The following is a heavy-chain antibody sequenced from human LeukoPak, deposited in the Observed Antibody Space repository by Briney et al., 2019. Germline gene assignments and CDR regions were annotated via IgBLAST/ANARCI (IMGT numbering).Heavy chain of an antibody. CDR2: IYYSGGT. Sequence: SETLSLTCTVSGGFINNANYYWGWIRQPPGKGLEWIGSIYYSGGTFYNPSLKSRVTISVDTSKNQFSLKLRSVTAADTAVYYCARPFSGSYSDAFDLWGQGTMVTVSS. J-gene: IGHJ3*01. V-gene: IGHV4-39*07. CDR1: GGFINNANYY. CDR3: ARPFSGSYSDAFDL. D-gene: IGHD1-26*01.